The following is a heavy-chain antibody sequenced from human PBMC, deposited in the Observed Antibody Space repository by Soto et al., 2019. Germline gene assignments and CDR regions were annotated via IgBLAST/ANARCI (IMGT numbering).Heavy chain of an antibody. J-gene: IGHJ4*02. D-gene: IGHD5-18*01. Sequence: QVQLVQSGAEVKKPGASVKVSCKASGYTFTSYDISWVRQAPGQGLEWMGWINAYKGNTNYAPKLKGRVTMTTDPSTSTAYMELRSLTSADTAVYYCARVRDGGYSRVWGQGTLVTVSS. V-gene: IGHV1-18*01. CDR2: INAYKGNT. CDR3: ARVRDGGYSRV. CDR1: GYTFTSYD.